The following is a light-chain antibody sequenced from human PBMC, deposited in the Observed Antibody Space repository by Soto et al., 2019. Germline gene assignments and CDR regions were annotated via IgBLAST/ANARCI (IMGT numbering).Light chain of an antibody. CDR1: QSVSSSY. CDR3: QQYSSTPHT. J-gene: IGKJ2*01. Sequence: EIVLTQSPGTLSLSPGERATLSCRASQSVSSSYLACYQQKPGQAPRLLIYGASSRPTGVPPRFSGSGSGTDFTLTISRLEPEDFAVYYCQQYSSTPHTFGQGTRLEIK. V-gene: IGKV3-20*01. CDR2: GAS.